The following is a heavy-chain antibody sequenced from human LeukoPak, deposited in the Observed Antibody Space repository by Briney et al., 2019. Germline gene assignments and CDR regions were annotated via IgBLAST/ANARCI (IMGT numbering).Heavy chain of an antibody. Sequence: GGSLRLSCAASGFTFSSYSMNWVRQAPGKGLEWVSSISSRSSYIYYADSVKGRFTISRDNAKNSLYLQMNSLRAEDTAVCYCAREGSSWPMDFDYWGQGTLVTVSS. V-gene: IGHV3-21*01. J-gene: IGHJ4*02. D-gene: IGHD6-13*01. CDR2: ISSRSSYI. CDR1: GFTFSSYS. CDR3: AREGSSWPMDFDY.